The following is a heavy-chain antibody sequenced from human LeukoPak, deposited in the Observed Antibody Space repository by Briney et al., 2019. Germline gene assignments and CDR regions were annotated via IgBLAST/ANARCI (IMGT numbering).Heavy chain of an antibody. D-gene: IGHD2-2*01. CDR1: GYSISSGYY. J-gene: IGHJ3*02. V-gene: IGHV4-38-2*01. CDR3: ARYYRYQLLTYDAFDI. CDR2: IYHSGST. Sequence: SETLSLTCAGSGYSISSGYYWGWIRQPPGKGLEWIGSIYHSGSTYYNPSLKSRVTISVDTSKNQFSLKLSSVTAADTAVYYCARYYRYQLLTYDAFDIWGQGTMVTVSS.